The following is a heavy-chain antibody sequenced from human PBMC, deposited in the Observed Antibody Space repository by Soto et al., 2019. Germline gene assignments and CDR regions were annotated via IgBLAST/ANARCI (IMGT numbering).Heavy chain of an antibody. J-gene: IGHJ2*01. Sequence: QVQLVQPGAEVKKPGSLVKVSCKASGGTFSSYAISWVRQAPGQGLEWMGGIIPIFGTPNYAQKFQGRVTITADESTSTAYMELSSLRSEDTAVYYCARDRGVAVAGTWYFDLWGRGTLVTVSS. CDR3: ARDRGVAVAGTWYFDL. CDR1: GGTFSSYA. CDR2: IIPIFGTP. D-gene: IGHD6-19*01. V-gene: IGHV1-69*01.